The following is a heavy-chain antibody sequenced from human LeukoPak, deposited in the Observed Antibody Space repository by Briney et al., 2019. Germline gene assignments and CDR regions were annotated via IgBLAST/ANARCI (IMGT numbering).Heavy chain of an antibody. V-gene: IGHV1-58*02. Sequence: GTXVKVSCKASGFPFTSSAMQWVRRARGQRLEWIGWIVVGSGNTNYAQKFQERVTITRDMSTSTAYMELSSLRSEDTAVYYCAAVGYRLQYYFDYWGQGTLVTVSS. D-gene: IGHD4-11*01. J-gene: IGHJ4*02. CDR2: IVVGSGNT. CDR1: GFPFTSSA. CDR3: AAVGYRLQYYFDY.